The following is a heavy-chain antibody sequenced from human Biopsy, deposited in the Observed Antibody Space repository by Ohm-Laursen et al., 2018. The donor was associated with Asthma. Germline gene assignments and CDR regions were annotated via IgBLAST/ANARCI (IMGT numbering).Heavy chain of an antibody. D-gene: IGHD6-19*01. CDR2: IHYSGST. Sequence: SDTLSLTCTVSGDSITSGGCCWNWIRQHPGKGLEWIGYIHYSGSTSYNPSLKGGVTISVDTSKNQFSLKLSSVTAADTAVYYCARASVAASSNWFDPWGQGTLVTVSS. CDR3: ARASVAASSNWFDP. V-gene: IGHV4-30-4*02. CDR1: GDSITSGGCC. J-gene: IGHJ5*02.